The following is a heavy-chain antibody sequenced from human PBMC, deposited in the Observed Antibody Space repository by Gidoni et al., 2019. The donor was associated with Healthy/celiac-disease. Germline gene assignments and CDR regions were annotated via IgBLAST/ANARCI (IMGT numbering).Heavy chain of an antibody. V-gene: IGHV3-33*01. D-gene: IGHD6-13*01. CDR3: ESAYSSSWTVSLYYFDY. Sequence: LVGSGGGVVHPGGSRGPSFAASGFTFSGYGRHWVRRAPGKGREWVEVIWYDGSNKYYADSVKGRFTISRDNSKNTLYLQMNSLRAEDTAVYYCESAYSSSWTVSLYYFDYWGQGTLVTVSS. CDR2: IWYDGSNK. CDR1: GFTFSGYG. J-gene: IGHJ4*02.